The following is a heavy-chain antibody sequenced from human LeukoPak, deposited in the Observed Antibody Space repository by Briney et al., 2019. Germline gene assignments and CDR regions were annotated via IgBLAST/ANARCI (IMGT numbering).Heavy chain of an antibody. CDR2: ISGSGAYT. CDR3: AKYFASGSYYKLPH. Sequence: GGSLRLSCAASGFTFSSYAISWVRQAPGKGLEWVSTISGSGAYTYYADSVKGRFTISRDNSKNTLYLQMNSLRAEDTAVYYCAKYFASGSYYKLPHWGQGTLVTVSS. CDR1: GFTFSSYA. J-gene: IGHJ1*01. D-gene: IGHD3-10*01. V-gene: IGHV3-23*01.